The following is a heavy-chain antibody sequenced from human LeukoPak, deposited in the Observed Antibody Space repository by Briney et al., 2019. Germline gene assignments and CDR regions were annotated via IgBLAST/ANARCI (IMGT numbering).Heavy chain of an antibody. J-gene: IGHJ4*02. V-gene: IGHV3-48*02. CDR1: GFTFNNYW. Sequence: GGSLRLSCAASGFTFNNYWMHWVRQAPGKGLEWVSYIITNGSITYYADSVKGRFTISRDNAKNSLYLQMNSLRDEDTAVYYCARAFDYWGQGTLVTVSS. CDR2: IITNGSIT. CDR3: ARAFDY.